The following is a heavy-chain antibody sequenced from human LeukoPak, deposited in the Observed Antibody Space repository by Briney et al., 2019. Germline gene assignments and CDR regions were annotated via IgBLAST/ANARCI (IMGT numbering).Heavy chain of an antibody. CDR1: GFTFSSYA. V-gene: IGHV3-23*01. J-gene: IGHJ4*02. CDR3: AKDFEQDYDYVWGSYPLDY. CDR2: ISGRGGST. Sequence: GGSLRLSCAASGFTFSSYAMSWVRQAPGKGLEWVSAISGRGGSTYYADSVKGRFTISRDNSKNTLYLQMNSLRAEDTAVYYCAKDFEQDYDYVWGSYPLDYWGQGTLVTVSS. D-gene: IGHD3-16*02.